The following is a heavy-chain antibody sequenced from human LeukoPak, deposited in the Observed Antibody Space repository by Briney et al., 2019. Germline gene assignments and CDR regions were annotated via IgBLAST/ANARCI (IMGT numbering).Heavy chain of an antibody. CDR3: ARHPASVVPAASYFDY. Sequence: PSETLSLTCAVYGGSFSGYYWSWIRQPPGKGLEWIGEINHSGSTNYNPSLKSRVTISVDTSKNQFSLKLSSVTAADTAVYYCARHPASVVPAASYFDYWGQGTLVTVSS. CDR2: INHSGST. V-gene: IGHV4-34*01. CDR1: GGSFSGYY. J-gene: IGHJ4*02. D-gene: IGHD2-2*01.